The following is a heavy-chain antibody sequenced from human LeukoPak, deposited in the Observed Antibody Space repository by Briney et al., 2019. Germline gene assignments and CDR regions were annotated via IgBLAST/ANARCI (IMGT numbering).Heavy chain of an antibody. CDR3: TTEYDFWSGYLDY. CDR2: IKSKTDGGTT. J-gene: IGHJ4*02. D-gene: IGHD3-3*01. V-gene: IGHV3-15*01. Sequence: GGSLRLSCAASGFTFSNAWMSWVRQAPGKGLEWVGRIKSKTDGGTTDYAAPVKDRFTISRDDSKNTLYLQMNSLKTEDTAVYYCTTEYDFWSGYLDYWGQGTLVTVSS. CDR1: GFTFSNAW.